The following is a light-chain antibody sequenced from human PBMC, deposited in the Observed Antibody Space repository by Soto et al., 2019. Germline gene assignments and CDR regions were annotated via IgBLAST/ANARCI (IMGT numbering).Light chain of an antibody. Sequence: QSVLTQPPSSSGTPGQRVTISCSGSSSNIGINTVNWYQQVPVTAPKLLIYTDNQRPSGVPDRFSGSKSGTSASLAISGLQSEDEADYYCAAWDDSLNGLYVFGTGTKSPS. V-gene: IGLV1-44*01. CDR1: SSNIGINT. CDR3: AAWDDSLNGLYV. CDR2: TDN. J-gene: IGLJ1*01.